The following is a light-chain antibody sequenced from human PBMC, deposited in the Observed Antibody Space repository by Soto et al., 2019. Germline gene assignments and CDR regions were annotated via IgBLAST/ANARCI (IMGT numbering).Light chain of an antibody. Sequence: QSVLTQPRSVSGSPGQSVTISCTGTNSDVGGYNSVSWYQQLPGKAPKLMISAVSQRPSGVPDRFSGSKSGNTASLTISGLQAEDEGDYYCSSYAGSTFVIFGGGTKLTVL. CDR1: NSDVGGYNS. CDR2: AVS. V-gene: IGLV2-11*01. J-gene: IGLJ2*01. CDR3: SSYAGSTFVI.